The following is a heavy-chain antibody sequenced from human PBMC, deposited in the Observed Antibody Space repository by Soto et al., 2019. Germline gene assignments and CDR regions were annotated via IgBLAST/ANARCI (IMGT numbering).Heavy chain of an antibody. V-gene: IGHV4-31*03. D-gene: IGHD2-15*01. Sequence: TSETLSLTCTFSGYSISSGGYHLSWIRQHPGKGLEWIGYIYYSGSTYYNPSLRSRVTMSVDTSKNQFSLKLSSVTAADTAVYYCARVIVVVVAATYRWFDPWGQGTLVTVSS. CDR3: ARVIVVVVAATYRWFDP. CDR1: GYSISSGGYH. CDR2: IYYSGST. J-gene: IGHJ5*02.